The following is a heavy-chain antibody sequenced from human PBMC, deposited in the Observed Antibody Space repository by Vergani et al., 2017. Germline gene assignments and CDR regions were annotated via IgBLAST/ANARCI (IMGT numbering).Heavy chain of an antibody. CDR2: ISSSNSYI. J-gene: IGHJ4*02. Sequence: EVQLVESGGGLVKPGGSLRLSCAASGFTFSSYSMNWVRQAPGKGLEWVSSISSSNSYIYYADSVKGRFTISRDNAKNSLYLQMNSLRAEDTAVYYCARDSSGYGYYWGQGTLVTVSS. CDR1: GFTFSSYS. CDR3: ARDSSGYGYY. D-gene: IGHD5-18*01. V-gene: IGHV3-21*01.